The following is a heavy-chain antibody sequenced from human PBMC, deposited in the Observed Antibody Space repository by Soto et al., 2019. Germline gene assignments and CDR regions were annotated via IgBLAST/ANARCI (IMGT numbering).Heavy chain of an antibody. CDR2: IHNSGTP. J-gene: IGHJ4*02. CDR3: ARSYDTSGYAEDYFDY. D-gene: IGHD3-22*01. CDR1: GGSISGYH. Sequence: SETLALTCSISGGSISGYHWNWIRQTPGKGVEWIGNIHNSGTPNYSPSLKSRVTISVDTSRNQFSLKLTSVTAADTAVYFCARSYDTSGYAEDYFDYWGQGALVTVSS. V-gene: IGHV4-59*01.